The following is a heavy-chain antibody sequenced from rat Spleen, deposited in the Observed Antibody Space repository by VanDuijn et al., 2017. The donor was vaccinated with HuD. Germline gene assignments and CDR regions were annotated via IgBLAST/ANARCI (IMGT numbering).Heavy chain of an antibody. CDR2: INTDSSST. CDR3: AREREYLRYFDY. Sequence: EVQLVESGGGLVQPGSSLKVSCVASGFTFSNYVMHWFRQAPENGIEWLAYINTDSSSTHYAETVKGRFTISRDNAKNTVDMQLSSLRSEDTAMYFCAREREYLRYFDYWGQGVMVTVSS. CDR1: GFTFSNYV. J-gene: IGHJ2*01. V-gene: IGHV5-43*01. D-gene: IGHD2-1*01.